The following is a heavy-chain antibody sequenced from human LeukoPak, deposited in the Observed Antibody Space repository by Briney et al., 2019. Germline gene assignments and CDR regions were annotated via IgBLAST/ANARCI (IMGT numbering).Heavy chain of an antibody. Sequence: GGSLGLPCAVSGLTFSSSWMDWVRQAPGKGLEWVASINPDGNKKYSADSVKGRFTISRDNAENSLYLQMNSLRVEDTAFYYCARDLAYSRLDYWGQGMLVTVSA. CDR1: GLTFSSSW. CDR3: ARDLAYSRLDY. CDR2: INPDGNKK. V-gene: IGHV3-7*01. D-gene: IGHD5-18*01. J-gene: IGHJ4*02.